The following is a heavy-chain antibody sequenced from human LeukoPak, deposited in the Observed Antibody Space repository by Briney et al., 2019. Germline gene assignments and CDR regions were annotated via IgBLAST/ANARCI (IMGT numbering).Heavy chain of an antibody. CDR3: ARDYFYTAMATYNWFDP. CDR1: GYTFTGYY. V-gene: IGHV1-2*02. Sequence: GASVTVSCKASGYTFTGYYMHWVRQAPGQGLEWMGWINPNSGGTNYAQKFQGRVTMTRDTSISTAYMELSRLRSDDTAVYYCARDYFYTAMATYNWFDPWGQGTLVTVSS. J-gene: IGHJ5*02. CDR2: INPNSGGT. D-gene: IGHD5-18*01.